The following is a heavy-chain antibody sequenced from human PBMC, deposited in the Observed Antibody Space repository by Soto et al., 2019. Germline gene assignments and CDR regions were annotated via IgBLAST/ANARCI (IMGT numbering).Heavy chain of an antibody. CDR2: IYYSGST. CDR3: ARLSHGDYAAVGMDV. D-gene: IGHD4-17*01. Sequence: PSETLSLTCTVSGGSISSSSYYWGWIRQPPGKGLEWIGSIYYSGSTYYNPSLKSRVTISVDTSKNQFSLKLSSVTAADTAVYYCARLSHGDYAAVGMDVWGQGTTVTVSS. CDR1: GGSISSSSYY. J-gene: IGHJ6*02. V-gene: IGHV4-39*01.